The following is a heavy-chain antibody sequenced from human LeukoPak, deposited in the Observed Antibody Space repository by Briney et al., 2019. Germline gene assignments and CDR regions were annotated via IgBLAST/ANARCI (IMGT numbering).Heavy chain of an antibody. CDR1: GYTFTGYY. Sequence: ASVKVSCKASGYTFTGYYMHWVRQAPGQGLEWMGWINPNSGGTNYAQKFQGRVTMTRDTSISTAYMELSRLRSDDTAVYYCARVRGYCSGGSCYPPDYWGQGTLVTVSS. V-gene: IGHV1-2*02. CDR3: ARVRGYCSGGSCYPPDY. D-gene: IGHD2-15*01. J-gene: IGHJ4*02. CDR2: INPNSGGT.